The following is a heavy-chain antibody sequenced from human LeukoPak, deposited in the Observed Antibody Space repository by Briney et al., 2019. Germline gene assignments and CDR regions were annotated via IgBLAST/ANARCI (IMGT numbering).Heavy chain of an antibody. Sequence: ASVKVSCKASGYDFTSYAMHWVRQAPGQRLEWMGWINAGNGNTKYSQKFQDRVTVTRDTSTSTAYMELSSLRSEDTAVYYCAKDEKGYYHDTSGYPDAFDIWGQRTMVTVSS. V-gene: IGHV1-3*01. D-gene: IGHD3-22*01. CDR1: GYDFTSYA. CDR3: AKDEKGYYHDTSGYPDAFDI. CDR2: INAGNGNT. J-gene: IGHJ3*02.